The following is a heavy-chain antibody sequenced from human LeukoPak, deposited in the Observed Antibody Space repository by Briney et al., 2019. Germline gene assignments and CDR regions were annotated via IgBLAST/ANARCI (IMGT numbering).Heavy chain of an antibody. D-gene: IGHD6-13*01. J-gene: IGHJ4*02. CDR3: ASGTPGWVRKRNSSPVDY. CDR2: IYTSGST. CDR1: GGSISSGSYY. Sequence: RPSETLSLTCTVSGGSISSGSYYWTWIRQPAGKGLEWIGRIYTSGSTNYNPSLKSRVTISVDTSKNQFSLKLSSVTAADTAVYYCASGTPGWVRKRNSSPVDYWGQGTLVTVSS. V-gene: IGHV4-61*02.